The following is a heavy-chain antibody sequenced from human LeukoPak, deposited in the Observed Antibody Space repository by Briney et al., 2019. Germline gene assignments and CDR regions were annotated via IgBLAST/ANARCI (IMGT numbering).Heavy chain of an antibody. CDR2: IIPILGIA. V-gene: IGHV1-69*04. Sequence: SVKVSCKASGGTFSSYAISWVRQAPGQGLEWMGRIIPILGIANYAQKFQGRVTITADKSTSTAYMELSSLRSEDTAVYYCAREATDDYGGNSGDYFDYWGQGTLVTVSS. J-gene: IGHJ4*02. D-gene: IGHD4-23*01. CDR3: AREATDDYGGNSGDYFDY. CDR1: GGTFSSYA.